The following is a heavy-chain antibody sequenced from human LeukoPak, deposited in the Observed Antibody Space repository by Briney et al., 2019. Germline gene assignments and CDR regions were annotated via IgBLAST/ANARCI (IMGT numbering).Heavy chain of an antibody. J-gene: IGHJ3*02. CDR3: AREKRVGYSGYGWFDAFDI. V-gene: IGHV3-21*01. CDR2: IRSSSSHI. CDR1: ALTSSIYS. D-gene: IGHD5-12*01. Sequence: PGGSLTPSCAPSALTSSIYSTNCVRQPPGKGREWVSSIRSSSSHIYYAGSVKGRFTISRDNAKNSLYLQTNSLRAEDTAVYYCAREKRVGYSGYGWFDAFDIGGQGTMVTVS.